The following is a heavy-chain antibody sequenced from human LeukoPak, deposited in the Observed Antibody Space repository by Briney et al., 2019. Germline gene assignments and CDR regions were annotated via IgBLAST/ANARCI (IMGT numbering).Heavy chain of an antibody. V-gene: IGHV3-30*02. Sequence: GGSLRLSCAASGFIFSSYGMHWVRQAPGKGLEWVAFIRYDGSIKYYADSVKGRFTISRDNSKNTLYLQMSSLTAEDTAVYYCAKDGNWARFEDWGQGTLVTVSS. D-gene: IGHD7-27*01. CDR3: AKDGNWARFED. J-gene: IGHJ4*02. CDR1: GFIFSSYG. CDR2: IRYDGSIK.